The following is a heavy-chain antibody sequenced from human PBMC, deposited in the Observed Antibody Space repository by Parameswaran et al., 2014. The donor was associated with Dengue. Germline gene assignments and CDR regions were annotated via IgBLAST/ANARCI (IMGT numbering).Heavy chain of an antibody. D-gene: IGHD3-10*01. CDR2: IYPGDSDT. CDR3: ARCGTPDYYGSGSYPDY. V-gene: IGHV5-51*01. Sequence: VRQMPGKGLEWMGIIYPGDSDTRYSPSFQGQVTISADKSISTAYLQWSSLKASDTAMYYCARCGTPDYYGSGSYPDYWGQGTLVTVSS. J-gene: IGHJ4*02.